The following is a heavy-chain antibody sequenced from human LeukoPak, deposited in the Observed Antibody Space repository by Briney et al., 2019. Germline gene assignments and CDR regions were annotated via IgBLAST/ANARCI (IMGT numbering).Heavy chain of an antibody. CDR3: ARDCSSGGKNFDY. CDR1: GYTFGGSY. J-gene: IGHJ4*02. Sequence: ASLKVSCKASGYTFGGSYMHWVPQAPGQGLEWRGWINPNSGGTDYAQKFQGRVTMTRDTSISTAYMELSRLRSDDTAVYYCARDCSSGGKNFDYWGQGTLVTASS. D-gene: IGHD6-19*01. V-gene: IGHV1-2*02. CDR2: INPNSGGT.